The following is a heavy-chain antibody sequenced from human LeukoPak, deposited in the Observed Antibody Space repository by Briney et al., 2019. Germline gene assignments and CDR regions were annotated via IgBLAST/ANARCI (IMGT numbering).Heavy chain of an antibody. D-gene: IGHD6-13*01. J-gene: IGHJ4*02. V-gene: IGHV3-7*03. CDR3: ARGVLYAGSWYFDY. Sequence: PGGSLRLSCEGSAFIFSGHWMNWVRQTPGKGLEWVASIKEDGSERQYVDSVKGRFTISKDNSKNTLYLQMDSLRADDTAVYYCARGVLYAGSWYFDYWGQGILVTVSS. CDR1: AFIFSGHW. CDR2: IKEDGSER.